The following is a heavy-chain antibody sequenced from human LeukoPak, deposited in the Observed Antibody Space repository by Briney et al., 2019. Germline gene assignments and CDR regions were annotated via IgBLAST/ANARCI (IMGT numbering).Heavy chain of an antibody. CDR1: GDSINSSKW. D-gene: IGHD3-22*01. J-gene: IGHJ5*02. CDR3: ARDLSMIVVVITNNWFDP. V-gene: IGHV4-4*02. Sequence: SETLSLTCAVSGDSINSSKWWNWVRQPPGQGLEWIAEIYHSGDTNYNPSLKSRVTISLDKSKNHFSLKLSSVTAADTAVYYCARDLSMIVVVITNNWFDPWGQGTLVTVSS. CDR2: IYHSGDT.